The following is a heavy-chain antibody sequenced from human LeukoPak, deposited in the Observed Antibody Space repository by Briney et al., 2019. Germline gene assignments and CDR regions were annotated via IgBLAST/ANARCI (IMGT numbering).Heavy chain of an antibody. D-gene: IGHD1-26*01. Sequence: GGSLRLSCAASGFTFSSYSMNWVRQAPGKGLEWVSSISSSSSYIYYADSVKGRFTISRDNAKNSLYLQMNSLRAEDTAVYYCARVGYSGSSENDAFDIWGQGTMVTVSS. CDR1: GFTFSSYS. CDR2: ISSSSSYI. CDR3: ARVGYSGSSENDAFDI. V-gene: IGHV3-21*01. J-gene: IGHJ3*02.